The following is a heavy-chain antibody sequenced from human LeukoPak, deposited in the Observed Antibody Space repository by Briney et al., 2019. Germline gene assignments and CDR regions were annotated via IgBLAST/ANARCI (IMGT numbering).Heavy chain of an antibody. V-gene: IGHV3-23*01. Sequence: GGSLRLSCAASGFTFSSYAMNWVRQAPGKGLEWVSTISGSGTYTYYADSVKGRFTISRDSSTDTLYLQMNSLRAEHTAVYYCAKETSSSFDYWGQGTLVTVSS. CDR2: ISGSGTYT. J-gene: IGHJ4*02. D-gene: IGHD6-6*01. CDR3: AKETSSSFDY. CDR1: GFTFSSYA.